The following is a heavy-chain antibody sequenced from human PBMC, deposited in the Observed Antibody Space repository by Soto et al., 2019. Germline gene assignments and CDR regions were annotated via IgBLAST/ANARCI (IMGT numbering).Heavy chain of an antibody. CDR2: IIAVFGTA. CDR3: AAGVGQQLVRPFDY. Sequence: KISCKASGGTVRSYAMSGVRQATGQGLEWMGGIIAVFGTANYAQKFQGRVTITADMSTSTAYMELSSLRSEDTAVYYCAAGVGQQLVRPFDYWGQGTLVTVSS. D-gene: IGHD6-13*01. CDR1: GGTVRSYA. J-gene: IGHJ4*02. V-gene: IGHV1-69*06.